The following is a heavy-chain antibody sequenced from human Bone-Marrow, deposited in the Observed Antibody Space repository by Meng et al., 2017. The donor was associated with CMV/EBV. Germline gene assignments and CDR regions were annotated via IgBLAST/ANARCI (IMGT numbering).Heavy chain of an antibody. CDR2: IYHMGDT. V-gene: IGHV4-61*08. CDR3: AIRGGGYHPFYFDS. Sequence: SETLSLTCTVSGDSLRSGGYYWSWIRQPPGKTLEWVGYIYHMGDTNYNPSLKNRVTISLRTSANQFSLEVTSVTAADTAVYYCAIRGGGYHPFYFDSWGQGTLVTVSS. D-gene: IGHD3-22*01. J-gene: IGHJ4*02. CDR1: GDSLRSGGYY.